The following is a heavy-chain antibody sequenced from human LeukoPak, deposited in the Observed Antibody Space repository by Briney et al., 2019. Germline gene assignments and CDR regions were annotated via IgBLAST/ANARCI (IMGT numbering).Heavy chain of an antibody. J-gene: IGHJ3*02. CDR2: INHSGSI. D-gene: IGHD6-13*01. CDR3: ARWYSSSWGFVFDI. Sequence: SETLSLTCAVYGGSFSGYYWSWIRQPPGKGLEWIGEINHSGSINYNPSLKSRVTISVDTSKNQFSLKLSSVTAADTAVYYCARWYSSSWGFVFDIWGQGTMVTVSS. V-gene: IGHV4-34*01. CDR1: GGSFSGYY.